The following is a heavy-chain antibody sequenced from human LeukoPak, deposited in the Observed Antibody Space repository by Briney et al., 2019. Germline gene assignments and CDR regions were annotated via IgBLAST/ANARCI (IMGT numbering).Heavy chain of an antibody. CDR1: GGSFSGYY. J-gene: IGHJ3*02. D-gene: IGHD1-26*01. V-gene: IGHV4-59*01. Sequence: PSETLSLTCAVYGGSFSGYYWSWIRQPPGKGLEWIGYIYYSGSTNYNPSLKSRVTISVDTSKNQFSLKLSSVTAADTAVYYCARGPSTGGSYKHAFDIWGQGTMVTVSS. CDR3: ARGPSTGGSYKHAFDI. CDR2: IYYSGST.